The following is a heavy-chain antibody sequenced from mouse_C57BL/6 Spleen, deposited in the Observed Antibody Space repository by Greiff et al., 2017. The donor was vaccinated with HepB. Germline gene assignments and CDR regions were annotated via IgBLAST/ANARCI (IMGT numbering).Heavy chain of an antibody. D-gene: IGHD1-1*01. CDR1: GYTFTDYE. V-gene: IGHV1-15*01. J-gene: IGHJ2*01. Sequence: VQLQQSGAELVRPGASVTLSCKASGYTFTDYEMHWVKQTPVHGLEWIGAIDPETGGTAYNQKFKGKAILTADKSSSTAYMELRSLTSEDSAVYYCTRSGYYGSGGYWGQGTTLTVSS. CDR3: TRSGYYGSGGY. CDR2: IDPETGGT.